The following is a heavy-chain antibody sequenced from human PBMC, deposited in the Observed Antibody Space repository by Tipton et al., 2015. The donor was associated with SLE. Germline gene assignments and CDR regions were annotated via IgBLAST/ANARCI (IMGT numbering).Heavy chain of an antibody. Sequence: TLSLTCTVSGGSISSYYWSWIRQPPGKGLEWIGYIYYSGNTNYNPSLKSRVTISVDTSKNQFSLKLSSVTAADTAVYYCARVPSRFGGFDYWGQGTLVTVSS. CDR2: IYYSGNT. CDR1: GGSISSYY. V-gene: IGHV4-59*01. CDR3: ARVPSRFGGFDY. D-gene: IGHD3-16*01. J-gene: IGHJ4*02.